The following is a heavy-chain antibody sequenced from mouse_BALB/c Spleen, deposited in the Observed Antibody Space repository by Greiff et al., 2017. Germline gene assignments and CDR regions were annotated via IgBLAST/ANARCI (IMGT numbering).Heavy chain of an antibody. CDR1: GFNIKDYY. CDR3: ASRGTGIDY. Sequence: VQLQQSGAELVRPGALVKLSCKASGFNIKDYYMHWVKQRPEQGLEWIGWIDPENGNTIYDPKFQGKASITADTSSITAYLQLSSLTSEDTAVYYCASRGTGIDYWGQGTTLTVSS. V-gene: IGHV14-1*02. D-gene: IGHD4-1*01. CDR2: IDPENGNT. J-gene: IGHJ2*01.